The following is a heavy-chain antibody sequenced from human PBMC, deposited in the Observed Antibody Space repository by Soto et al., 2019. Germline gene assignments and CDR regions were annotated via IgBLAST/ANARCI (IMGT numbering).Heavy chain of an antibody. V-gene: IGHV3-48*01. D-gene: IGHD2-15*01. J-gene: IGHJ4*02. CDR3: ARDRGCSGGICYRDLGY. Sequence: EVQLVESGGGLVQPGGSLRLSCAASGFTFSTYIMSWVRQAPGKGLEWVSYMSSTSNTIYYADSVKGRFTISRDNAKNSLYLHMNSLSAEDPGVYYCARDRGCSGGICYRDLGYWGQGTLVTVSS. CDR2: MSSTSNTI. CDR1: GFTFSTYI.